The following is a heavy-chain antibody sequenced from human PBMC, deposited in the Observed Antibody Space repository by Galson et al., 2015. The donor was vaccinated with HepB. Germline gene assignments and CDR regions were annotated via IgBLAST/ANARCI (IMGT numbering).Heavy chain of an antibody. Sequence: SVKVSCKASGYTFTGYYMHWVRQAPGQGLGWMGWINPNSGGTNYAQKFQGRVTMTRDTSISTAYMELSRLRSDDTAVYYCARGQYSSSWYYFDYWGQGTLVTVSS. CDR2: INPNSGGT. CDR1: GYTFTGYY. D-gene: IGHD6-13*01. CDR3: ARGQYSSSWYYFDY. V-gene: IGHV1-2*02. J-gene: IGHJ4*02.